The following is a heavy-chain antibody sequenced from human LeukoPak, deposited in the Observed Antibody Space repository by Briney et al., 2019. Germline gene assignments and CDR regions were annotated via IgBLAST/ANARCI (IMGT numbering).Heavy chain of an antibody. J-gene: IGHJ4*02. CDR2: ISYSGST. D-gene: IGHD2-15*01. CDR1: GGSFSGYY. V-gene: IGHV4-59*08. Sequence: KTSETLSLTCAVYGGSFSGYYWSWIRQPPGKGLEWTGYISYSGSTNYNPSLKSRVTISVDSSKNQVSLRLTSVTAADTALYYCARHSGGYGLHFDFWGQGTLVTVSS. CDR3: ARHSGGYGLHFDF.